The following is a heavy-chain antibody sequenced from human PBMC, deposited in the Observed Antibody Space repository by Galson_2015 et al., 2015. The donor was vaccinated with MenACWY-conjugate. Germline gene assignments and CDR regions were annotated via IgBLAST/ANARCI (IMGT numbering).Heavy chain of an antibody. D-gene: IGHD6-19*01. V-gene: IGHV3-7*01. J-gene: IGHJ3*01. Sequence: SLRLSCATSGFTFSNSWMGWVRQAPGKGLEWVANIKHGGSGKFYVDSVKGRFIISRDNAKNSLYLQMDSLRAEDTAVYFCARAKEQWLSKTFDVWGQGTLVTVSS. CDR1: GFTFSNSW. CDR2: IKHGGSGK. CDR3: ARAKEQWLSKTFDV.